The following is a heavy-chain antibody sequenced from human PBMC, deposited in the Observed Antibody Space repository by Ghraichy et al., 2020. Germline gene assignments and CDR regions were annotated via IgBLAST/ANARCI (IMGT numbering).Heavy chain of an antibody. CDR1: GYSFTSYW. CDR3: ARRGYYDSSGYHYFDY. CDR2: IYPGDSDT. D-gene: IGHD3-22*01. J-gene: IGHJ4*02. V-gene: IGHV5-51*01. Sequence: GESLNISCKGSGYSFTSYWIGWVRQMPGKGLEWMGIIYPGDSDTRYSPSFQGQVTISADKSISTAYLQWSSLKASDTAMYYCARRGYYDSSGYHYFDYWGQGTLVTVSS.